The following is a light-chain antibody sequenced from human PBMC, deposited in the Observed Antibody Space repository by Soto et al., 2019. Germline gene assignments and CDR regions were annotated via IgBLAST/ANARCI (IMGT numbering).Light chain of an antibody. CDR2: SNN. CDR1: NSNIGSNT. CDR3: AAWDDSLNGYV. V-gene: IGLV1-44*01. Sequence: QSVLTQPFSASATPGHGVTISCSGSNSNIGSNTADWYQHLPGTAPRPLIYSNNQRPSGVPDRFSGSKSGTSASLAISGLQSEEEADYYCAAWDDSLNGYVFRTGTKVTVL. J-gene: IGLJ1*01.